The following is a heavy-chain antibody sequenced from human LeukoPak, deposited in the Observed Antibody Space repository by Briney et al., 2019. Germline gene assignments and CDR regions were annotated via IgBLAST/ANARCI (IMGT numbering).Heavy chain of an antibody. D-gene: IGHD3-22*01. J-gene: IGHJ4*02. CDR3: ARQRNYYDSSGYYYVFFDY. Sequence: PAETLSLTCTVSGGSISSYYRSWIRRPPGKGLEWSGYIYYSGSTNYNPSLKSRVTISVDTSKNQLSLKPSSVTAADTAVYYCARQRNYYDSSGYYYVFFDYWGQGTLVTVSS. CDR1: GGSISSYY. V-gene: IGHV4-59*08. CDR2: IYYSGST.